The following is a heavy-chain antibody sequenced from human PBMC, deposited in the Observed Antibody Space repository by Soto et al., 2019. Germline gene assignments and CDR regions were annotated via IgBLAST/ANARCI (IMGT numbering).Heavy chain of an antibody. CDR3: ARGGSNDWQVAFDI. D-gene: IGHD3-9*01. V-gene: IGHV4-34*01. Sequence: SETLSLTCVVSGGSFSTYYYNWIRQSPGKGLEWIGEVNHSGNNNYSPSLKSRVTMSLDTSKNQFSLKLTSVTAADTAVYYCARGGSNDWQVAFDIWGQGTMVTVSS. CDR2: VNHSGNN. CDR1: GGSFSTYY. J-gene: IGHJ3*02.